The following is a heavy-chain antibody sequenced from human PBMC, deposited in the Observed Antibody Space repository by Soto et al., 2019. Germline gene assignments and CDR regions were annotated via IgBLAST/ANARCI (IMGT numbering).Heavy chain of an antibody. Sequence: QVQLVESGGGVVQPGRSLRLSCAASGFTFSSYGMHWVRQAPGKGLEWVAVISYDGSNKYYADSVKGRFTISRDNSKNTLYLQMNSLRAEDTAVYYCAKGVVYCSGGSCWPDDYWGQGTLVTVSS. J-gene: IGHJ4*02. V-gene: IGHV3-30*18. CDR1: GFTFSSYG. D-gene: IGHD2-15*01. CDR2: ISYDGSNK. CDR3: AKGVVYCSGGSCWPDDY.